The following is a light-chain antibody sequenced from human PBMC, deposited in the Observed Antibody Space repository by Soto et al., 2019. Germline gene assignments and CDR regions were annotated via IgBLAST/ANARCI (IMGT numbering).Light chain of an antibody. J-gene: IGKJ1*01. CDR2: WAS. V-gene: IGKV4-1*01. CDR3: PQKYSTPPT. Sequence: DIVMTQSPDSLGVSLGERATINCKSSQSVLYSSNNKNYLAWYQQKPGQPPKLLIYWASTRESGVPDRFSGSGSETDFTLTISRLQAGDGAGYYFPQKYSTPPTFGQGTKVVIK. CDR1: QSVLYSSNNKNY.